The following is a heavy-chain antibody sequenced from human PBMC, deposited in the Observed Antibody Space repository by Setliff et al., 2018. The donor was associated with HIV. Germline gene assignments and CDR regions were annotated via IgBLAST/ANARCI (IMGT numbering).Heavy chain of an antibody. V-gene: IGHV1-24*01. D-gene: IGHD2-15*01. Sequence: ASVKVSCKVSGFTLTELSMHWVRQAPGKGLEWMGSFNPEDGKTIYAQKFQGRVTMIEDTSTDTAYMELSSLRSEDTAVYYCTTGLPLFCSGGSCLFDFWGQGTLVTVSS. CDR3: TTGLPLFCSGGSCLFDF. J-gene: IGHJ4*02. CDR1: GFTLTELS. CDR2: FNPEDGKT.